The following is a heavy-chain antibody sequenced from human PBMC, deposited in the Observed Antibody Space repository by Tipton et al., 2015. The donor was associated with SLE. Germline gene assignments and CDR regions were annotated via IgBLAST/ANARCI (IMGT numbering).Heavy chain of an antibody. V-gene: IGHV4-31*03. CDR1: GVSMSRGGYY. CDR2: IYYSGNT. J-gene: IGHJ3*02. CDR3: ARDLGYNYGRAFDI. D-gene: IGHD5-18*01. Sequence: TLSLTCTVSGVSMSRGGYYWSWIRQHPGKGLECIGYIYYSGNTHYSPSPKSRVTMSVDTSKNQFSLKLSSVTAADTAVYYCARDLGYNYGRAFDIWGQGTMVTVSS.